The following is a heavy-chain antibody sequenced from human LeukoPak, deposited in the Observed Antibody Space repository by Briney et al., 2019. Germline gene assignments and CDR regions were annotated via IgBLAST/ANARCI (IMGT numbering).Heavy chain of an antibody. V-gene: IGHV4-4*07. CDR1: GGSISSYY. D-gene: IGHD3-10*01. J-gene: IGHJ4*02. CDR2: IYTSGST. CDR3: ARSYHFGSGSYSYYFDY. Sequence: PSETLSLTCTVSGGSISSYYWSWIRQPAGKGLEWIGRIYTSGSTNYNPSLKSRVTMSVDTSKKQFSLRLSSVTAADTAVYYCARSYHFGSGSYSYYFDYWGQGTLVTVSS.